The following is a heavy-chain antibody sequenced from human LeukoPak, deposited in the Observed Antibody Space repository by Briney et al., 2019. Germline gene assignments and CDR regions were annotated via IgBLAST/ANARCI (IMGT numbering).Heavy chain of an antibody. CDR3: ARIGDHNAFDI. J-gene: IGHJ3*02. CDR2: IYHSGST. D-gene: IGHD3-10*01. V-gene: IGHV4-30-2*01. Sequence: PSETLSLTCTVSGGSISSGGYYWSWIRQPPGKGLEWIGYIYHSGSTYYNPSLKSRVTISVDRSKNQFSLKLSSVTAADTAVYYCARIGDHNAFDIWGQGTMVTVSS. CDR1: GGSISSGGYY.